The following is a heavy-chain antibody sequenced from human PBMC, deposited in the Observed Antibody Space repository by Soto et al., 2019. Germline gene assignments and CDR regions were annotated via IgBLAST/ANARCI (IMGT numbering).Heavy chain of an antibody. CDR2: ISSSSSTI. J-gene: IGHJ6*02. Sequence: GGSLRLSCAASGFTFSSYSMNWVRQAPGKGLEWVSYISSSSSTIYYADSVKGRFTISRDNAKNSLYLQMNSLRDEDTAVYYCARRGGAAAGTYYYGMDVWGQGTTVTVSS. CDR1: GFTFSSYS. CDR3: ARRGGAAAGTYYYGMDV. V-gene: IGHV3-48*02. D-gene: IGHD6-13*01.